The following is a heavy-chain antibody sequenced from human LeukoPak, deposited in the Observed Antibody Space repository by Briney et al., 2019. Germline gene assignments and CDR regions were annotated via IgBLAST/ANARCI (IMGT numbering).Heavy chain of an antibody. CDR1: GGSISSYY. D-gene: IGHD3-10*01. CDR2: IYSSGST. Sequence: SETLSLTCTVSGGSISSYYWSWIRQPPGKGLEWIGYIYSSGSTNYNPSLKSRVTISVDTSENQFSLKLSSVTAADTAVYYCARAATVVREYYYYYGMDVWGQGTTVTVSS. J-gene: IGHJ6*02. V-gene: IGHV4-59*01. CDR3: ARAATVVREYYYYYGMDV.